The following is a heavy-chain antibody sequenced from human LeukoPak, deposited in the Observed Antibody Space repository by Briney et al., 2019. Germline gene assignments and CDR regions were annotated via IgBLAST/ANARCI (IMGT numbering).Heavy chain of an antibody. CDR2: LYTGGST. CDR3: TSSRYKSGPRPRYFQH. D-gene: IGHD2-2*02. V-gene: IGHV3-53*01. Sequence: PGGSLRLSCAASNISVSDHFVTWVRQAPGKGLECVAVLYTGGSTFYADSVQGRFTISRDNSLSTLFLQMDNLRGDDTAVYYCTSSRYKSGPRPRYFQHWGQGTLVTVSS. J-gene: IGHJ1*01. CDR1: NISVSDHF.